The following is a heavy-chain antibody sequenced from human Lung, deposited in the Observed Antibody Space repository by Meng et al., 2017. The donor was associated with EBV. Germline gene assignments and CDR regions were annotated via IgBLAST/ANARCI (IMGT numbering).Heavy chain of an antibody. V-gene: IGHV4-34*12. D-gene: IGHD2-8*02. CDR3: ARRPTGIDY. Sequence: HVQLPQWVGGSLKPSETLSLTVAVNGVSLSGAYWNWIRQPPGKGLEWIGEIIHGGSPSYNPSLKSRVTISIDTSKNQLSLMLSSVTAADTAVYYCARRPTGIDYWGQGTLVTVSS. CDR2: IIHGGSP. J-gene: IGHJ4*02. CDR1: GVSLSGAY.